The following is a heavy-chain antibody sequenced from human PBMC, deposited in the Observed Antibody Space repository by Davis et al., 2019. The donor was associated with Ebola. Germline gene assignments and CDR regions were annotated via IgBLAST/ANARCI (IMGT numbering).Heavy chain of an antibody. D-gene: IGHD2-21*01. CDR3: AKDLLWWSASDV. J-gene: IGHJ6*02. V-gene: IGHV3-23*05. CDR2: IGSSSNGR. Sequence: PGGSLRLSCTASGFTSSCCAINWVRQAPGKGLEWVSGIGSSSNGRHYADSVKGRFTISRDDSKNTVYLQMNSLRAEDTAVYYCAKDLLWWSASDVWGQGTTVTVSS. CDR1: GFTSSCCA.